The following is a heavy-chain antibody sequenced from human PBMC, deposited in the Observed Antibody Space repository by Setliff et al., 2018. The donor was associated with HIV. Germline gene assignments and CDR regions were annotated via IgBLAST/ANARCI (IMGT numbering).Heavy chain of an antibody. V-gene: IGHV4-4*08. D-gene: IGHD3-16*02. CDR2: IYTSGST. Sequence: SETLSLTCNVSGDSISRFSWSLIRQPPGKGLEWIGHIYTSGSTNYNSSLKSRLTISVDTSKNQVSLKLTSVTAADTGVYYCARLAMRGVIGDPNWFDPWGQGTLVTVSS. J-gene: IGHJ5*02. CDR1: GDSISRFS. CDR3: ARLAMRGVIGDPNWFDP.